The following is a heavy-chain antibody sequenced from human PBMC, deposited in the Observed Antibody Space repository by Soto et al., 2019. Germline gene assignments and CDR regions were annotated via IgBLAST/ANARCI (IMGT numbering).Heavy chain of an antibody. CDR2: ISSRSDSI. Sequence: PGGSLRLSCAASGFIFTSYSMVWVRQAPGKGLEWVSSISSRSDSIYYADSVKGRFTISRDNAQNSLYLQMNSLRAEDTAVYYCARDNYYGVDYWGQGTLVTVSS. V-gene: IGHV3-21*01. CDR3: ARDNYYGVDY. CDR1: GFIFTSYS. J-gene: IGHJ4*02. D-gene: IGHD3-10*01.